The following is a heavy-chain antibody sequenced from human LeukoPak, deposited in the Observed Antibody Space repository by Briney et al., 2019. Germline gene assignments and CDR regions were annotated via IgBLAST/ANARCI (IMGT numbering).Heavy chain of an antibody. V-gene: IGHV1-58*02. J-gene: IGHJ2*01. CDR2: IVVGSGNT. CDR3: AAFGDYGGGLYWYFDL. Sequence: SVKVSCKASGFTFTSSAMQWVRQARGQRLEWIGWIVVGSGNTNYAQKFQERVTITRDMSTSTAYMELSSLRSEDTAVYYCAAFGDYGGGLYWYFDLWGRGTLVTVSS. D-gene: IGHD4-17*01. CDR1: GFTFTSSA.